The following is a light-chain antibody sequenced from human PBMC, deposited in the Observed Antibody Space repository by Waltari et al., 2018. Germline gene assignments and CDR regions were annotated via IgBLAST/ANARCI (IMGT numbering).Light chain of an antibody. J-gene: IGKJ1*01. CDR1: QSVLYSSNNKNY. V-gene: IGKV4-1*01. CDR2: GAS. CDR3: QQYYSSPRT. Sequence: DIVMTQSPVSLAVSLGERATINCKSRQSVLYSSNNKNYLAWYQQKPGQPPKPLISGASTREPGVPDRLSGSGSGTDFTLTIRSLQAEDGAVYYCQQYYSSPRTFGQGTKVEIK.